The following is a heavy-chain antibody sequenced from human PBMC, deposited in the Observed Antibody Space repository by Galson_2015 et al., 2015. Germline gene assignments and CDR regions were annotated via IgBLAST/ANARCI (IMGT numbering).Heavy chain of an antibody. CDR2: IYPGDSAT. CDR1: GYSFADQW. Sequence: QSGAEVKKPGESLKISCQGSGYSFADQWIAWVRQTPDKGLEWMGMIYPGDSATRYSPSFQGQLTISADKSSRTAYLQWTSLKASDTAMYYCARTIAAPGYGDYWGQGTLVTVSS. J-gene: IGHJ4*02. D-gene: IGHD6-13*01. CDR3: ARTIAAPGYGDY. V-gene: IGHV5-51*01.